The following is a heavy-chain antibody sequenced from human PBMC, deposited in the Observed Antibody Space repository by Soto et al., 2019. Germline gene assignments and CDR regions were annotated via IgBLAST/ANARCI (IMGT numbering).Heavy chain of an antibody. CDR1: GGTFSSYT. CDR3: ARDQWDVVVTEEAFDI. D-gene: IGHD2-21*02. V-gene: IGHV1-69*08. Sequence: QVQLVQSGAEVKKPGSSVKVSCKASGGTFSSYTISWVRQAPGQGLEWMGRIIPILGIANYAQKFQGRVTITADKSTSTAYMELSSLRSEDTAVYYCARDQWDVVVTEEAFDIWGQGTMVTVSS. J-gene: IGHJ3*02. CDR2: IIPILGIA.